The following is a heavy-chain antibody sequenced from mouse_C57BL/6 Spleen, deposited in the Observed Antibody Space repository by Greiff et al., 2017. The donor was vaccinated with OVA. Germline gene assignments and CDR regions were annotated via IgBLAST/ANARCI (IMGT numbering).Heavy chain of an antibody. D-gene: IGHD2-4*01. CDR2: ISSGSSTI. J-gene: IGHJ3*01. V-gene: IGHV5-17*01. Sequence: EVQLVESGGGLVKPGGSLKLSCAASGFTFSDYGMHWVRQAPEKGLEWVAYISSGSSTIYYADTVKGRFTISRDNAKNTLFLQMTSLRSEDTAMYYCARGDYGGAGFAYWGQGTLVTVSA. CDR3: ARGDYGGAGFAY. CDR1: GFTFSDYG.